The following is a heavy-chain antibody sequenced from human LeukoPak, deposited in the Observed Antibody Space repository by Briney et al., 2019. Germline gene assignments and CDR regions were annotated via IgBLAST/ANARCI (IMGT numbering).Heavy chain of an antibody. V-gene: IGHV3-30*09. CDR2: ISYDGSNK. D-gene: IGHD6-19*01. CDR3: AVLAVAGGREGY. Sequence: GGSLRLSCAASGFTFSSYAMHWVRQAPGKGLEWVAVISYDGSNKYYADSVKGRFAISRDNSKNTLYLQMNSLRSEDTAVYYCAVLAVAGGREGYWGQGTLVTVFS. CDR1: GFTFSSYA. J-gene: IGHJ4*02.